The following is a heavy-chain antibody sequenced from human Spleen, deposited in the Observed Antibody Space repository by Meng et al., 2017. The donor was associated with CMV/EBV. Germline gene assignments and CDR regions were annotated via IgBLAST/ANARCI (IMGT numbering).Heavy chain of an antibody. CDR2: ISGDGDTT. D-gene: IGHD6-13*01. V-gene: IGHV3-23*01. CDR3: AKARNSAAAAGPRHYYYGMDV. J-gene: IGHJ6*02. CDR1: GFTFSSYA. Sequence: GGSLRLSCAASGFTFSSYAMSWVRQAPGKGLEWVSVISGDGDTTYYADSVKGRFTISRDNSKNTPDLQMNSLRAEDTAVYYCAKARNSAAAAGPRHYYYGMDVWGQGTTVTVSS.